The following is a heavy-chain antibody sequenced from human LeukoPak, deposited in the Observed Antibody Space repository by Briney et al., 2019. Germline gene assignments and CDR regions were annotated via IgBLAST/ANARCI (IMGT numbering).Heavy chain of an antibody. V-gene: IGHV3-23*01. Sequence: GGSLRLSCAASGFTFSNYAMNWVRQAPGKGLEWVSTIINSGGSTYYADSVKGRFTISRDSSKNTLYLQMNSLRDEDTAVYYCAKDIYGDYGGLDYWGQGTLVTVSS. CDR1: GFTFSNYA. J-gene: IGHJ4*02. CDR3: AKDIYGDYGGLDY. D-gene: IGHD4-17*01. CDR2: IINSGGST.